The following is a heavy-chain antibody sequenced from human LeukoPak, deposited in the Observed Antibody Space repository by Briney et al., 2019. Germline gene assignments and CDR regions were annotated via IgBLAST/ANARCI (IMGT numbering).Heavy chain of an antibody. CDR3: GAESERWLVRS. D-gene: IGHD6-19*01. CDR1: GGSISSYY. V-gene: IGHV4-59*01. J-gene: IGHJ4*02. CDR2: IYNSGST. Sequence: SETLSFTCTVSGGSISSYYWSWIRQPPGKGLEWIGYIYNSGSTNYNPSLKSRVTISIDTSKNQFSLKLSSVTAADTAVYYCGAESERWLVRSWGQGTLVTVSS.